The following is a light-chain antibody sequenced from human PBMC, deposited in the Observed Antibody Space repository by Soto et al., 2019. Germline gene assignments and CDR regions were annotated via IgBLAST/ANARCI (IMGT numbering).Light chain of an antibody. CDR1: SSNIGSNY. J-gene: IGLJ3*02. CDR3: GTWDSSLSAGV. Sequence: QSALTQPASVSGSPGQKVTISCSGSSSNIGSNYVSWYQQLPGTAPKLLIYDNNKRPSGIPDRFSGSRSGTSATLGITGLQTGDEADYYCGTWDSSLSAGVFGGGTKLTVL. CDR2: DNN. V-gene: IGLV1-51*01.